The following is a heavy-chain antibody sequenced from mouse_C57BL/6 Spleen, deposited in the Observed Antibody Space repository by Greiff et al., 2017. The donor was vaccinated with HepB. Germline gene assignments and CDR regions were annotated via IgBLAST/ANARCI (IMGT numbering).Heavy chain of an antibody. CDR1: GYTFTDHI. CDR3: GRGDGKGDAMDY. Sequence: VQLKESGAELASPGASVTLSCKASGYTFTDHIMNWVKKRPGQGLEWIGRIYPVSGETNYNQKFMGKATVSVDRSSSTVYMVFNRLTSEDPAVYYCGRGDGKGDAMDYWGQGTSVTVSS. V-gene: IGHV1-11*01. J-gene: IGHJ4*01. CDR2: IYPVSGET. D-gene: IGHD2-1*01.